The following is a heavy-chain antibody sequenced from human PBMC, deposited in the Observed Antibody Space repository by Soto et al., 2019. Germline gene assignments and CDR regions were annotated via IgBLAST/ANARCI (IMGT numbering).Heavy chain of an antibody. CDR2: ISYDGSNK. V-gene: IGHV3-30-3*01. J-gene: IGHJ6*02. Sequence: PGGSLRLSCAASGFTFSSYAMHWVRQAPGKGLEWVAVISYDGSNKYYADSVKGRFTISRDNSKNTLYLQMNSLRAEDTAVYYCAREFWGQGGKGYYYYGMDVWGQGTTVTVSS. CDR3: AREFWGQGGKGYYYYGMDV. CDR1: GFTFSSYA. D-gene: IGHD2-15*01.